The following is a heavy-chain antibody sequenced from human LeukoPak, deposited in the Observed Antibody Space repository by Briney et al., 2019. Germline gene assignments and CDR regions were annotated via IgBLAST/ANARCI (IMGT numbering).Heavy chain of an antibody. CDR3: ARADWEVDY. D-gene: IGHD1-26*01. V-gene: IGHV3-9*01. CDR1: GFTFDDYA. Sequence: PGRSLRLSCAASGFTFDDYAMHWVRQAPGKGLEWVSGISWNSGSIGYADSVKGRFTISRDNAKNSLYLQMNSLRAEDTALYYCARADWEVDYWGQGTLVTVSS. J-gene: IGHJ4*02. CDR2: ISWNSGSI.